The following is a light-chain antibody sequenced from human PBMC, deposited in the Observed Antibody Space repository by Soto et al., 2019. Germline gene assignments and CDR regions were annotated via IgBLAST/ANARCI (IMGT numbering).Light chain of an antibody. CDR3: SSSRNSPSVV. CDR2: EVR. V-gene: IGLV2-14*01. J-gene: IGLJ3*02. Sequence: QSALTQPASVSGSPGQSITISCTGTSSDVGGYNYVSWYQQHQGKAPKLLLFEVRNRTSGVSNRFSGSKSGNSASLTISGLPAEEEAYSYCSSSRNSPSVVCGGGATLTVL. CDR1: SSDVGGYNY.